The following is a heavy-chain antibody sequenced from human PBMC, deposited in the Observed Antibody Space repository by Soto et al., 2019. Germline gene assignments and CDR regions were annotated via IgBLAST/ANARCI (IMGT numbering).Heavy chain of an antibody. CDR3: AKSGIPSGTYLSSPDY. D-gene: IGHD1-26*01. CDR1: RGSISSGSYY. J-gene: IGHJ4*02. Sequence: SETLSLTCSVSRGSISSGSYYWAWIRQTPGKGLEWIGSISYTGTTYYNPSLTSRVTVSVDMSKNQFSLRLNSVTAADTAVYYCAKSGIPSGTYLSSPDYWGQGTLVTV. V-gene: IGHV4-39*01. CDR2: ISYTGTT.